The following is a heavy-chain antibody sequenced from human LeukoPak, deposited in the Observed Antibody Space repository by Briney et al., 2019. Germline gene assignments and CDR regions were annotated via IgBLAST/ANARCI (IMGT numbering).Heavy chain of an antibody. V-gene: IGHV4-4*07. Sequence: SETLSLTCTVSGGSISSYYWSWIRQPAGKGLEWIGRISTSGNTNYNPSLTCRVTMSVDKSKNQFSLNLNSVTAADTAVYFCARVNSSGSFHDYWGQGARVTVSS. CDR1: GGSISSYY. CDR2: ISTSGNT. J-gene: IGHJ4*02. CDR3: ARVNSSGSFHDY. D-gene: IGHD3-22*01.